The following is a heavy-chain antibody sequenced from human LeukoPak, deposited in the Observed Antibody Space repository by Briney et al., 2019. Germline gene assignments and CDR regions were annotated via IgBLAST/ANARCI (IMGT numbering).Heavy chain of an antibody. CDR2: IYYSGST. J-gene: IGHJ4*02. CDR1: GGSFSGYY. CDR3: ARHIRYCSSTSCSEYFDY. V-gene: IGHV4-59*08. Sequence: SETLSLTCAVYGGSFSGYYWSWIRQPPGKGLEWIGYIYYSGSTNYNPSLKSRVTISVDTSKNQFSLKLSSVTAADTAVYYCARHIRYCSSTSCSEYFDYWGQGTLVTVSS. D-gene: IGHD2-2*01.